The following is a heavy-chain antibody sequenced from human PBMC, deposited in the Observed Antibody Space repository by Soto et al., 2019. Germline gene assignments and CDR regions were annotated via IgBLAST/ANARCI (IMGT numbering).Heavy chain of an antibody. J-gene: IGHJ4*02. D-gene: IGHD4-17*01. V-gene: IGHV1-8*01. Sequence: QVQLVQSGAEVKKPGASVKVSCKASGYTFTSYDINWVRQATGQGLEWMGWMNPNSGNTGYAQKFQGRVTVTRNTSISTSYREMSTLRSEDTAVYYCARTRYGDTVDYWGEGPRGTVSP. CDR2: MNPNSGNT. CDR3: ARTRYGDTVDY. CDR1: GYTFTSYD.